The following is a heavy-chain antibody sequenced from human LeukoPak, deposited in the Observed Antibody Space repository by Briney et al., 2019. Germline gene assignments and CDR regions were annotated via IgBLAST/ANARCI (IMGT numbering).Heavy chain of an antibody. D-gene: IGHD1-26*01. J-gene: IGHJ4*02. Sequence: PGRSLRLSCAASGFTFSSYAMHWVRQAPGKGLEWVAVISYDGSNKYYADSVKGRFTISRDNSKNTLYLQMNSLRAEDTAVYYCARDRGGATYDYWGQGTPVTVSS. CDR2: ISYDGSNK. CDR3: ARDRGGATYDY. V-gene: IGHV3-30-3*01. CDR1: GFTFSSYA.